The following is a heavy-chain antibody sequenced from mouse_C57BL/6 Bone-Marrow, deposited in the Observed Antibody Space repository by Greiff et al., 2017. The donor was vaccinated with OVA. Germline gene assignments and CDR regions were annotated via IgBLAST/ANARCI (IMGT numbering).Heavy chain of an antibody. D-gene: IGHD1-1*01. CDR2: IHPSDSDT. V-gene: IGHV1-74*01. Sequence: QVQLQQPGAELVKPGASVKVSCKASGYTFTSYWMHWVKQRPGQGLEWIGRIHPSDSDTNYNQKFKGKATLTVDKSSSTAYMQLSSLTSEDSAVYYCAMGITTVVAPAYWGQGTLVTVSA. CDR3: AMGITTVVAPAY. J-gene: IGHJ3*01. CDR1: GYTFTSYW.